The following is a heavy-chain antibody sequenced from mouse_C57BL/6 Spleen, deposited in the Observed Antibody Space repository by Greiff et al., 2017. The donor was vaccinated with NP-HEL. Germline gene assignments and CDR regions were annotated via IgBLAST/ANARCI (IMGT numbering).Heavy chain of an antibody. V-gene: IGHV1-64*01. D-gene: IGHD6-2*01. CDR3: ARGESSQYMDY. Sequence: QVQLQQSGAELVKPGASVKLSCKASGYTFTGYRMHWVKQRPGHGLEWIGMIHPTSGGTIYNEKFKGKATLTVDKSSSTAYMKLSSLTSEDSAVYYCARGESSQYMDYWGQGNTLTVSS. CDR2: IHPTSGGT. CDR1: GYTFTGYR. J-gene: IGHJ2*01.